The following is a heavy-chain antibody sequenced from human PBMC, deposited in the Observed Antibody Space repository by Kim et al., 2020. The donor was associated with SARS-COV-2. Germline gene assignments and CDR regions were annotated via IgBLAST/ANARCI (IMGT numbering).Heavy chain of an antibody. CDR1: AFTFSSYG. J-gene: IGHJ4*02. CDR3: AKDKDPRSYFGGLYFDY. Sequence: GGSLRLSCAASAFTFSSYGMHWVRQAPGKGLEWVAVIWYDGSDKYYADSVKGRFTISRDNSKNTLYLQMNSLRAEDTAVYYCAKDKDPRSYFGGLYFDYWGQGTLVTVSS. D-gene: IGHD1-26*01. V-gene: IGHV3-33*06. CDR2: IWYDGSDK.